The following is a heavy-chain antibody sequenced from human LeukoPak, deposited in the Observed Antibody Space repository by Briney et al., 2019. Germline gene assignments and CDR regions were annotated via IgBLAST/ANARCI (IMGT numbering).Heavy chain of an antibody. Sequence: SETLSLTCTVSGGSINSCYWSWIRQPPGKGLEWIGYIYYSGSTNYNPSLKSRVTISVDTSKNQFSLKLSSVTAADTAVYYCATYDNTAFRFDYWGQGTLVTVSS. D-gene: IGHD3-22*01. CDR2: IYYSGST. CDR1: GGSINSCY. J-gene: IGHJ4*02. CDR3: ATYDNTAFRFDY. V-gene: IGHV4-59*08.